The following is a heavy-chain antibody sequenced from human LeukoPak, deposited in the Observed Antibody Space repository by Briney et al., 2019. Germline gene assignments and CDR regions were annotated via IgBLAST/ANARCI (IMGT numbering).Heavy chain of an antibody. V-gene: IGHV3-30*18. D-gene: IGHD1-26*01. CDR1: GFTFSSYG. CDR2: ISYDGSNK. J-gene: IGHJ4*02. CDR3: AKEKDRNSDGIDY. Sequence: SGGSLRLSCAASGFTFSSYGMHWVRQAPGKGLEWVAVISYDGSNKYYADSVKGRFTISRDNSKNTLYLQMNSLRAEDTAVYYCAKEKDRNSDGIDYWGQGTLVTVSS.